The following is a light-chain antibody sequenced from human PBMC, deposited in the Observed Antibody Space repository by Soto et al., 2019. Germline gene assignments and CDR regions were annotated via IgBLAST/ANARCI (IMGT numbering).Light chain of an antibody. CDR2: KVS. Sequence: DAVVTQSTLSLPVTVGQPASISCRSSRSLVYSDGNTYLAWLQQRPGQAPRRLIYKVSYRDSGVPDRFSGSGSGTDFTLKISRVEAEDVGIYYCMQGTHWPRTFGQGTKLEIK. J-gene: IGKJ2*01. CDR3: MQGTHWPRT. V-gene: IGKV2-30*01. CDR1: RSLVYSDGNTY.